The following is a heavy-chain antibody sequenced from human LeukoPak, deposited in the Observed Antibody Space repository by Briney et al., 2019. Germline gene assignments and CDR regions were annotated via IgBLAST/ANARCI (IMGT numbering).Heavy chain of an antibody. D-gene: IGHD3-22*01. J-gene: IGHJ4*02. CDR2: ISSSSSYI. CDR1: GFTFSSYS. CDR3: ARDYYDSSGYLDY. V-gene: IGHV3-21*01. Sequence: GGSLRLSCAASGFTFSSYSMNWVRQAPGKGMEWVSSISSSSSYIYYADSVKGRFTISRDNAKNSLYLQMNSLRAEDTAVYYCARDYYDSSGYLDYWGQGTLVTVSS.